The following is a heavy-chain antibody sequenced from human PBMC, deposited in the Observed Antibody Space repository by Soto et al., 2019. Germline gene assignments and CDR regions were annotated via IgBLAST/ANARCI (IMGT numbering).Heavy chain of an antibody. CDR1: GYTFTSYD. CDR2: MNPNSGNT. V-gene: IGHV1-8*01. Sequence: ASVKVSCKASGYTFTSYDINWVRQATGQGIEWMGWMNPNSGNTGYAQKFQGRVTMTRNTSISTAYMELSSLRSEDTAVYYCARERVTAARYYYYYGMDVWGQGTTVTVSS. CDR3: ARERVTAARYYYYYGMDV. J-gene: IGHJ6*02. D-gene: IGHD6-6*01.